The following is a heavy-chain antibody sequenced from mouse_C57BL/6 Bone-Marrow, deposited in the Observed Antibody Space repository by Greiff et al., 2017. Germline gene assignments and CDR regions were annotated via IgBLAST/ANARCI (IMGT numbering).Heavy chain of an antibody. J-gene: IGHJ3*01. Sequence: QVQLQQSGAELVKPGASVKLSCKASGFTFTEYTIYWVKQRSGQGLEWIGWFYPGSGSIKYNEKFKDKATLTADTSSSTVYMELSRLTSEDSAVYFCARHEEGDSNYEILFAYWGQGTLVTVSA. V-gene: IGHV1-62-2*01. CDR1: GFTFTEYT. CDR2: FYPGSGSI. CDR3: ARHEEGDSNYEILFAY. D-gene: IGHD2-5*01.